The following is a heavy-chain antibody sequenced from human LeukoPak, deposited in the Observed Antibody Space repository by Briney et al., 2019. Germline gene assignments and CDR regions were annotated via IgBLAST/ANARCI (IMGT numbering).Heavy chain of an antibody. CDR3: ARDSIAAAGFDY. V-gene: IGHV3-11*04. Sequence: GGSLRLSCAASGFTFSDYYMSWIRQAPGKGLEWVSYISSSGTTIYYADSVKGRFTISRDNAKNSLYLQMNGLRAEDTAVYYCARDSIAAAGFDYWGQGTLVTVSS. CDR2: ISSSGTTI. CDR1: GFTFSDYY. D-gene: IGHD6-13*01. J-gene: IGHJ4*02.